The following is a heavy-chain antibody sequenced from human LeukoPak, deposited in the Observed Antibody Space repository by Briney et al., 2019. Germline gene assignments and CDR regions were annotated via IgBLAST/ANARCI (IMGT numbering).Heavy chain of an antibody. Sequence: GGSLRLSCAASGFTVSSNYMSWVRQAPGKGLEWVSVIYSGGSTYYADSVKGRFTIPRDNSKNTLFLQMNSLRAEDTAVYYCAKDRIGGVAVAGKGRWFDPWGQGTLVTVSS. V-gene: IGHV3-53*01. CDR3: AKDRIGGVAVAGKGRWFDP. CDR2: IYSGGST. J-gene: IGHJ5*02. CDR1: GFTVSSNY. D-gene: IGHD6-19*01.